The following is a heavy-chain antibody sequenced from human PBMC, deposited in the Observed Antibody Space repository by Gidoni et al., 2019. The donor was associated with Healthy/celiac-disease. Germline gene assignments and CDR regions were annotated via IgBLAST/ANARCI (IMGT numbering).Heavy chain of an antibody. Sequence: QVQLVESGGGVVQPGRSLRLSCAAAGFTFSSDGMHWVRQAPGKGLEWLAFIWYDGSHKYYADSVKGRFTISRDNSKNTLYLQMNSLRAEDTAVYYCARDDSAGAFDIWGQGTMVTVSS. CDR3: ARDDSAGAFDI. CDR1: GFTFSSDG. CDR2: IWYDGSHK. V-gene: IGHV3-33*01. J-gene: IGHJ3*02. D-gene: IGHD2-15*01.